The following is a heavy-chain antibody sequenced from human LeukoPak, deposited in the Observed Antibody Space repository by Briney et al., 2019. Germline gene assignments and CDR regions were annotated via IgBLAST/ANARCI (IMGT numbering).Heavy chain of an antibody. CDR3: ARNGALGSCSGGSCPLDH. CDR1: GFTFSSYE. D-gene: IGHD2-15*01. Sequence: GGSLRLSCAASGFTFSSYEMNWVRQAPGKGLEWVSYSSSSGSTIYYPDSVKGRFTVSRDNAKNSLFLQMNSLRAEDTAIYYCARNGALGSCSGGSCPLDHWGQGTLVTVSS. CDR2: SSSSGSTI. V-gene: IGHV3-48*03. J-gene: IGHJ4*02.